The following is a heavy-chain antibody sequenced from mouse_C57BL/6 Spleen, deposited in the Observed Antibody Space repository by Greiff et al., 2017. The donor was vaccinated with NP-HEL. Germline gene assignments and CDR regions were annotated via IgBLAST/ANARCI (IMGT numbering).Heavy chain of an antibody. V-gene: IGHV14-4*01. J-gene: IGHJ2*01. CDR3: TTRTARAY. CDR1: GFNIKDDY. CDR2: IDPENGDT. D-gene: IGHD3-3*01. Sequence: EVQLQQSGAELVRPGASVKLSCTASGFNIKDDYMHWVKQRPEQGLEWIGWIDPENGDTEYASKFQGKATITADTSSNTAYLQLSSLTSEDTAVYYCTTRTARAYWGQGTTLTVSS.